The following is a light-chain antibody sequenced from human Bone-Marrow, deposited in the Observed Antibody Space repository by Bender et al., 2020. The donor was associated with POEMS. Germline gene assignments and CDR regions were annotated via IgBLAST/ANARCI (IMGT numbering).Light chain of an antibody. CDR3: QSYDSRLSGSGV. CDR1: SSNIGAGYD. V-gene: IGLV1-40*01. J-gene: IGLJ3*02. CDR2: GNS. Sequence: SVLTQPPSVSGAPGQRVTISCTGSSSNIGAGYDVHWYQQLPGTAPKLLISGNSNRPSGVPDRFSGSKSGTSASLAITGLRAEDEADYYCQSYDSRLSGSGVFGGGTKLTVL.